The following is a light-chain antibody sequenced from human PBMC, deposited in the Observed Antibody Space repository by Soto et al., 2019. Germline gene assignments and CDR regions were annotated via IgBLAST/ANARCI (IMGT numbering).Light chain of an antibody. J-gene: IGKJ3*01. Sequence: EIALTQSPGTLYLSPGERGTLSCRTSQSVSSSHLAWYQQKPGQDPRILIYGASSRATGIPGRFSGSGSGTDFTLTISRLEPEDFALYYCQLYGGSPPFTFGPGTKGYI. CDR2: GAS. CDR1: QSVSSSH. CDR3: QLYGGSPPFT. V-gene: IGKV3-20*01.